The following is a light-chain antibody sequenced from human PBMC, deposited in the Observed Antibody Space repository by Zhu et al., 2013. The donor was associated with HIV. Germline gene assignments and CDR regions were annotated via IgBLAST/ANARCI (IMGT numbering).Light chain of an antibody. V-gene: IGKV1D-13*01. CDR1: QGISSA. CDR3: QHVNNNAA. CDR2: DAS. J-gene: IGKJ3*01. Sequence: AIQLTQSPSSLSASVGDRVTITCRASQGISSALAWYQQKPGKAPKLLIYDASSLESGVPSRFSGSGSGTEFSLTISSLQPEDFATYYCQHVNNNAAFGPGTKVDV.